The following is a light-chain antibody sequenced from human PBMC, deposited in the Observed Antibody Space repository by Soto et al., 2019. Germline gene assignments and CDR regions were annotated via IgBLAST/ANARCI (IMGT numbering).Light chain of an antibody. Sequence: DIQMTQSPSTLSGSVGDRFTIACLSSQTISSWLAWYQQKPGKAPKLLIYKASTLKSGVPSRFSGSGSGTEFTLTISSLQPDDFATYYCQQYNSYSPWTFGQGTKVDI. CDR3: QQYNSYSPWT. J-gene: IGKJ1*01. V-gene: IGKV1-5*03. CDR1: QTISSW. CDR2: KAS.